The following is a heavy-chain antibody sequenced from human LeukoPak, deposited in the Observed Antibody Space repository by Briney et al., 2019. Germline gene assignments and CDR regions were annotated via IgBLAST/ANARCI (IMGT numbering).Heavy chain of an antibody. Sequence: GGSLRLSCAASGFTFSNYAMSWVRQAPGKGLEWVSAISGSGGNTYYADSVKGRFTISRDNSKNTLYLQMNSLRAEDTAVYYCAKTIAWYYFDYWGQGTLVTVSS. V-gene: IGHV3-23*01. CDR3: AKTIAWYYFDY. D-gene: IGHD3-3*02. CDR2: ISGSGGNT. CDR1: GFTFSNYA. J-gene: IGHJ4*02.